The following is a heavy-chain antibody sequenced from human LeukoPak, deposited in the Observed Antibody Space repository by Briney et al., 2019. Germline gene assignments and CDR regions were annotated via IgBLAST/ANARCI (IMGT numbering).Heavy chain of an antibody. D-gene: IGHD2-15*01. V-gene: IGHV1-69-2*01. J-gene: IGHJ4*02. CDR1: GYTFTDYY. Sequence: ASVKISCKVSGYTFTDYYMHWVQQAPGKGLEWMGLVDPEDGETIYAEKFQGRVTITADTSTDTAYMELSSLRSEDTAVYYCAINPGAYCSGGSCSADCWGQGTLVTVSS. CDR2: VDPEDGET. CDR3: AINPGAYCSGGSCSADC.